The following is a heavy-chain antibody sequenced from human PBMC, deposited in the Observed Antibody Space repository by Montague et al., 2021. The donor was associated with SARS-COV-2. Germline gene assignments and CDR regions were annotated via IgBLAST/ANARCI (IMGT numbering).Heavy chain of an antibody. V-gene: IGHV3-23*01. CDR2: ISSSGGHT. CDR1: GFTFSSYA. D-gene: IGHD4-23*01. CDR3: AKDRGGNSDWYFDL. J-gene: IGHJ2*01. Sequence: SLRLSCAASGFTFSSYAMSWVRQAPGEGLEWVSGISSSGGHTYYADSVKGRSTISRDNSKNTLYLQMNSLGAEDTAVYYCAKDRGGNSDWYFDLWGRGTLVIGSS.